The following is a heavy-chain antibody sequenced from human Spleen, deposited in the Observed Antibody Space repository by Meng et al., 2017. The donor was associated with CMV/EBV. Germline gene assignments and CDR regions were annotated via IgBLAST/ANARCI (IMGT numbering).Heavy chain of an antibody. V-gene: IGHV3-30*02. CDR1: GITFSSYA. CDR2: IRFDSRDK. J-gene: IGHJ4*02. CDR3: AKESGTFSSGWLDN. Sequence: GGSLRLSCEVSGITFSSYAMNWVRQAPGKGLEWGAYIRFDSRDKYYADSVKGRFTISRDNSRNTLFLQMNSLRIEDTGVYYCAKESGTFSSGWLDNWGQGTLVTVSS. D-gene: IGHD6-19*01.